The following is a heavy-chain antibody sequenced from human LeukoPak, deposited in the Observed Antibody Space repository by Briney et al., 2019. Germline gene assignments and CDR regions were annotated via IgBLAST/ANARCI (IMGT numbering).Heavy chain of an antibody. J-gene: IGHJ4*02. CDR3: ARGGAYYDFWSGYYTY. Sequence: GRSLRLSCAASGFTFSSYAMHRVRQAPGKGLGGGAVISYDGSNKYYADSVKGRFTISRDNSKNTLYLQMNSLRAEDTAVYYCARGGAYYDFWSGYYTYWGQGTLVTVSS. V-gene: IGHV3-30-3*01. D-gene: IGHD3-3*01. CDR2: ISYDGSNK. CDR1: GFTFSSYA.